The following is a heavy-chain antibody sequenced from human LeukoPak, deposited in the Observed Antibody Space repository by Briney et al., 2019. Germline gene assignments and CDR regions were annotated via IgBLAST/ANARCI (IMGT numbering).Heavy chain of an antibody. CDR3: ARVHYDFWSGYDC. J-gene: IGHJ4*02. CDR1: GFTFSSYW. CDR2: INQDGSEK. Sequence: GGSLRPSCAASGFTFSSYWMSWVRQAPGRGLEWVANINQDGSEKNYVDSLKGRFTISRDNAKNSLYLQMNGLRAEDTAVYYRARVHYDFWSGYDCWGQGTLVTVSS. D-gene: IGHD3-3*01. V-gene: IGHV3-7*02.